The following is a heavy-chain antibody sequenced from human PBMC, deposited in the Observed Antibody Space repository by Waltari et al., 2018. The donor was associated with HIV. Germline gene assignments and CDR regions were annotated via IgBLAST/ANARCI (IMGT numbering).Heavy chain of an antibody. V-gene: IGHV3-23*01. Sequence: EVQLLESGGGLVQPGGSLRLSCRASGFSFSIYAMHWVRPAPGKGLEWVSGISGSGDNRYYADSVKGRFTISRDNSKNKVFLQMKSLRPEDTAFYYCTKDPVTAVGNINWFDPLGQGTLVTVSS. CDR3: TKDPVTAVGNINWFDP. J-gene: IGHJ5*02. CDR1: GFSFSIYA. CDR2: ISGSGDNR. D-gene: IGHD6-13*01.